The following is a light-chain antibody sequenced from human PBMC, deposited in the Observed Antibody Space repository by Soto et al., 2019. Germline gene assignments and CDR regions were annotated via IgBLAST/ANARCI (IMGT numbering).Light chain of an antibody. Sequence: QSVLTQPASVSGSPGQSITISCTGTSSDVGSYNLVSWYQQHPGKAPKLMIYEDSKRPSGVSNRFFGSKSGNTASPTISGLQAEDEADYFCCSYARGSTLVFGGGTKLTVL. J-gene: IGLJ3*02. CDR3: CSYARGSTLV. V-gene: IGLV2-23*01. CDR1: SSDVGSYNL. CDR2: EDS.